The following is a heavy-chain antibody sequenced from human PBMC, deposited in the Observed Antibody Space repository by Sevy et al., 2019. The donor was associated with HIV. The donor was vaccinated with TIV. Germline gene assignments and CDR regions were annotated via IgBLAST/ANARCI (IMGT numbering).Heavy chain of an antibody. V-gene: IGHV3-9*01. Sequence: GGSLRLSCAASGFTFDDYAMHWVRQAPGKGLEWVSGISWNSGSIGYADSVKGRFTISRDKAKNSLYLQMNSLRAEDTALYYCAKDMGEGGYLDYWGQGTLVTVSS. CDR3: AKDMGEGGYLDY. CDR1: GFTFDDYA. J-gene: IGHJ4*02. D-gene: IGHD3-16*01. CDR2: ISWNSGSI.